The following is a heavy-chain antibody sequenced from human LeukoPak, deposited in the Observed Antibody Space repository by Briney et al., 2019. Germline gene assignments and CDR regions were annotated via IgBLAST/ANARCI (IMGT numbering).Heavy chain of an antibody. CDR1: GYTFSIYW. V-gene: IGHV3-7*01. CDR2: IKQDGSET. D-gene: IGHD3-10*01. CDR3: TRHKKHGTMVRGPIRPPYFDY. Sequence: GGSLRLSCAASGYTFSIYWMNWVRQAPGKGLEWVASIKQDGSETYYMESVQGRFTISRDNDMNFLYLQLSSLRAEDTAVYYCTRHKKHGTMVRGPIRPPYFDYWGQGTLVTVSS. J-gene: IGHJ4*02.